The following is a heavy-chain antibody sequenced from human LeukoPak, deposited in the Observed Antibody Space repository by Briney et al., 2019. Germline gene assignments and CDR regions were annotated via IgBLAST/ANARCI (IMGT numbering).Heavy chain of an antibody. V-gene: IGHV4-59*08. CDR3: ARWNSSSWLQYNWFDP. CDR2: IYYSGST. Sequence: SETLSLTCTVSGGSISSYYWSWIRQPPGKGLEWIGYIYYSGSTNYNPSLKSRVTISVDTSKNQFSPKLSSVTAADTAVYYCARWNSSSWLQYNWFDPWGQGTLVTVSS. D-gene: IGHD6-13*01. CDR1: GGSISSYY. J-gene: IGHJ5*02.